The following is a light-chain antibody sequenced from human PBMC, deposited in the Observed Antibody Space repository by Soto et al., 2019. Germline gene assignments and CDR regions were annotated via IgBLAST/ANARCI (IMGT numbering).Light chain of an antibody. CDR2: GAS. CDR1: QSVSSSY. Sequence: EGVLTQSPGTLSLSPGERATLSCRASQSVSSSYLAWYQQKPGQAPRLVIYGASSRATGIPDRFSGSGFGTDFTLTISRLEPEDFAVYYCQQYGSSPLTFGGGTKVEIK. CDR3: QQYGSSPLT. V-gene: IGKV3-20*01. J-gene: IGKJ4*01.